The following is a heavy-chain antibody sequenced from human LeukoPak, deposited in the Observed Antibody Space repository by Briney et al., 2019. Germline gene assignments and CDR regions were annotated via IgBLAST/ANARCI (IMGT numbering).Heavy chain of an antibody. CDR2: IKQDGSEK. Sequence: GGSLRLSCAASGFTFSSYWMSWVRQAPGKGLEGLANIKQDGSEKYYVDSVKGRFTISRDNAKNSLYLQMNSLRAEDTAVYYCARVNNFWSGNYYMDVWGKGTSVTVSS. CDR3: ARVNNFWSGNYYMDV. J-gene: IGHJ6*03. V-gene: IGHV3-7*01. CDR1: GFTFSSYW. D-gene: IGHD3-3*01.